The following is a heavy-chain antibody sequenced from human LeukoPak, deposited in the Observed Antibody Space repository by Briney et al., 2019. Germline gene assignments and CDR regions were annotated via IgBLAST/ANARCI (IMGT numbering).Heavy chain of an antibody. CDR1: GFTFSSSE. D-gene: IGHD2-8*01. CDR2: ISSSTSSR. V-gene: IGHV3-48*03. CDR3: ARVVMVYATYYFDL. J-gene: IGHJ4*02. Sequence: GGSLRLSCVASGFTFSSSEMNWVRQGPGKGLEWVSYISSSTSSRYYADSVKGRFTISRDNAKNSLYLQMNSLRVEDTAVYYCARVVMVYATYYFDLWGQGTLVTVSS.